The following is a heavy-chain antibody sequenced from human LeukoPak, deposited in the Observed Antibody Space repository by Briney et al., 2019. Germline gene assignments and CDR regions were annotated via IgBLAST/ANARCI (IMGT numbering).Heavy chain of an antibody. CDR1: GGSISSGSYY. J-gene: IGHJ6*03. CDR2: IYTSGST. CDR3: ARDSGVTYYDFWSGYYHYYYMDV. V-gene: IGHV4-61*02. D-gene: IGHD3-3*01. Sequence: SQTLSLTCTVSGGSISSGSYYWSWIRQPAGKGLEWIGRIYTSGSTNYNPSLKSRVTISVDTSKNQFSLKLSYVTAADTAVYYCARDSGVTYYDFWSGYYHYYYMDVWGKGTTVTVSS.